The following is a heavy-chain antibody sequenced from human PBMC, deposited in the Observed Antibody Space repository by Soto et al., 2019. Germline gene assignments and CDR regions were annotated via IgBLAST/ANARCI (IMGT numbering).Heavy chain of an antibody. CDR3: ARALRYFDWLFDY. CDR2: INPNSGGT. J-gene: IGHJ4*02. D-gene: IGHD3-9*01. Sequence: ASVKVSCKASGYTFTGYYMHWVRQAPGQGLGWMGWINPNSGGTNYAQKFQGWVTMTRDTSISTAYMELSRLRSDDTAVYYCARALRYFDWLFDYWGQGTLVTVSS. V-gene: IGHV1-2*04. CDR1: GYTFTGYY.